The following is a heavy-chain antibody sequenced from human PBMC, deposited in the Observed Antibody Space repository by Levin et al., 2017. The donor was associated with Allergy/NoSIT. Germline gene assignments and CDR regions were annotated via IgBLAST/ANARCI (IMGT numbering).Heavy chain of an antibody. CDR2: IKPDGGEK. CDR1: GFTFSDSW. CDR3: ARDTTVGGEA. V-gene: IGHV3-7*03. J-gene: IGHJ5*02. D-gene: IGHD6-19*01. Sequence: PGGSLRLSCVASGFTFSDSWMTWVRQPLGKGLEWVANIKPDGGEKYYAEPVKGRFTISRDNAKNSLFLQMNYLGTDDTAVYFCARDTTVGGEAWGQGTLVTVAS.